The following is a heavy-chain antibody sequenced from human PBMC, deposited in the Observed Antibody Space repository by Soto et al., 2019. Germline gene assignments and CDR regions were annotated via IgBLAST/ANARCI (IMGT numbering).Heavy chain of an antibody. J-gene: IGHJ6*02. Sequence: GGSLRLSCAASGFTFSSYVMHWVRQAPGKGLEWVAVISYDGSNKYYADSVKGRFTISRDNSKNTLYLQMNSLRAEDTAVYYCARDLRRFLEWLSPYGMDVWGQGTTVTVSS. CDR3: ARDLRRFLEWLSPYGMDV. V-gene: IGHV3-30-3*01. CDR1: GFTFSSYV. CDR2: ISYDGSNK. D-gene: IGHD3-3*01.